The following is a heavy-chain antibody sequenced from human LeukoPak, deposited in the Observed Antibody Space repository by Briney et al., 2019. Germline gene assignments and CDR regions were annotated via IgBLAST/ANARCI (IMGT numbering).Heavy chain of an antibody. V-gene: IGHV4-34*01. J-gene: IGHJ4*02. CDR3: ARYGDYDNYYFDY. CDR2: INHSGST. Sequence: SETLSLTCAVYGGSFSGYYWSWIRQPPGKGLEWIGEINHSGSTNYNPSLKSRVTISVDTSKNQFSLKLSSVTAADTAVYYCARYGDYDNYYFDYWGQGTLVTVSS. D-gene: IGHD4-17*01. CDR1: GGSFSGYY.